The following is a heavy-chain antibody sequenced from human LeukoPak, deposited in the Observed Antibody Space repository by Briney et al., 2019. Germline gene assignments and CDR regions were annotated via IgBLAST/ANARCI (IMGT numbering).Heavy chain of an antibody. CDR1: GFTFSSYG. Sequence: PGGSLRLTCAASGFTFSSYGMIWVRQAPGKVLEWVAFIRYDGSNKYYADSVKGRFTISRDNSKNTLYLHVNSLRPEDTAVYYCARVGWYSSPTFDYWGQGTLVTVSS. J-gene: IGHJ4*02. V-gene: IGHV3-30*02. D-gene: IGHD6-13*01. CDR2: IRYDGSNK. CDR3: ARVGWYSSPTFDY.